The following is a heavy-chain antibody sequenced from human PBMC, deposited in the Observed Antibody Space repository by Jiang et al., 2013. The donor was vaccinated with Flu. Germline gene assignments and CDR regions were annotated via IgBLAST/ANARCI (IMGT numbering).Heavy chain of an antibody. CDR1: GYPFSSFG. Sequence: GAEVKKPGASVKVSCKTSGYPFSSFGISWVRQAPGQGLEWMGWISAYNGNTKYAQRFQDRVTLTTDTTTSTAYMELRNLRSDDTAVFYCARDSFGDYGELFDSWGQGTLVTVSS. V-gene: IGHV1-18*04. CDR2: ISAYNGNT. CDR3: ARDSFGDYGELFDS. J-gene: IGHJ4*02. D-gene: IGHD4-17*01.